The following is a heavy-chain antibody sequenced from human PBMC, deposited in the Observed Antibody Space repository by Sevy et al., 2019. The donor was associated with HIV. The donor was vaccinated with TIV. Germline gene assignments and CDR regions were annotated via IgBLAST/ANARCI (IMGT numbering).Heavy chain of an antibody. Sequence: ASLKVSCKVSGYTLTELSMHWVRQAPGKGLEWMGGFDPEDGETIYAQKFQGRVTMTEDTSTDTAYMELSSLRSEDTAVYYCATAGMSYYYYGMDVWGQGTTVTVSS. D-gene: IGHD3-10*01. V-gene: IGHV1-24*01. CDR2: FDPEDGET. J-gene: IGHJ6*02. CDR3: ATAGMSYYYYGMDV. CDR1: GYTLTELS.